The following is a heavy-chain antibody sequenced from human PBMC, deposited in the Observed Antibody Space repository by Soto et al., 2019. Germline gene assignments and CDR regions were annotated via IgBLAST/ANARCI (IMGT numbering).Heavy chain of an antibody. Sequence: SETPSLTCSVSGASISSYYWTWIRQPPGGGLEWIGHMHHTQGTNDNPSLRGRVHMSIDTSMNQFSLRLTSVTAADTAVYYCARVPFVGYFDWLDPWGHGTLVTVSS. J-gene: IGHJ5*02. CDR1: GASISSYY. CDR3: ARVPFVGYFDWLDP. D-gene: IGHD3-9*01. V-gene: IGHV4-59*01. CDR2: MHHTQGT.